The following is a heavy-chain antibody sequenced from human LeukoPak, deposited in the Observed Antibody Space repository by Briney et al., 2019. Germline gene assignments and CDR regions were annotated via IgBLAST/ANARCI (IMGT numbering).Heavy chain of an antibody. V-gene: IGHV3-23*01. Sequence: GGSLRLSCAASGFTFSSYAMSWVRQAPGKGLEWVSAISGSGGSTYYADSVKGRFTISRDNSKNTLYLQMNSPRAEDTAVYYCAKVGKDIVVVPAAITVFDYWGQGTLVTVSS. CDR1: GFTFSSYA. CDR3: AKVGKDIVVVPAAITVFDY. CDR2: ISGSGGST. J-gene: IGHJ4*02. D-gene: IGHD2-2*01.